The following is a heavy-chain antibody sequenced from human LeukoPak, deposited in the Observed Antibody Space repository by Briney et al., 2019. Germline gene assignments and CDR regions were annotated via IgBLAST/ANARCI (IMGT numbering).Heavy chain of an antibody. CDR2: IHYSGTT. CDR3: ARERWELPYYNYYMDV. J-gene: IGHJ6*03. CDR1: GGSISSGNYY. D-gene: IGHD1-26*01. Sequence: PSETLSLTCTVSGGSISSGNYYWGWIRQPPGKGLDWIASIHYSGTTYYNPSLKSRVTISVDTSKNHFSLKLSSVTAADTAVYYCARERWELPYYNYYMDVWGKGTTVTISS. V-gene: IGHV4-39*02.